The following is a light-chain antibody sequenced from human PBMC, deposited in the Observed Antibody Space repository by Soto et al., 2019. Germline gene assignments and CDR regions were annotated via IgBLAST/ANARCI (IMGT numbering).Light chain of an antibody. J-gene: IGKJ4*01. Sequence: DIVMTQSPDSLAVSLGERATINCKSSQSLLYSSNNRNYLAWYQQKPGQPPKLLIYWTSTRESGVPDRFSGSGSGTDFTLTISSLQAADVALYYCQQYYSTPPTFGGGTKVEIK. CDR2: WTS. CDR1: QSLLYSSNNRNY. CDR3: QQYYSTPPT. V-gene: IGKV4-1*01.